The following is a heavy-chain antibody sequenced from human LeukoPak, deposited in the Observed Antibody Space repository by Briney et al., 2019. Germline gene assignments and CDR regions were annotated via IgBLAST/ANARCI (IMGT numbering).Heavy chain of an antibody. CDR1: GYTFTGYY. V-gene: IGHV1-2*06. CDR3: ARGWPNYYDSSGAFDY. D-gene: IGHD3-22*01. Sequence: GASVKVSCKASGYTFTGYYMHWVRQAPGQGLEWMGRINPNSGGTNYAQKFQGRVTTTRDTSISTAYMELSRLRSDDTAVYYCARGWPNYYDSSGAFDYWGQGTLVTVSS. J-gene: IGHJ4*02. CDR2: INPNSGGT.